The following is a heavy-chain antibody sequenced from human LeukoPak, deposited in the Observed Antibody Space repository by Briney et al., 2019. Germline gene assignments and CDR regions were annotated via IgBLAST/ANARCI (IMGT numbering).Heavy chain of an antibody. Sequence: GGSLRLSCAASGFTFSSYAMPWVRQAPGKGLEWVAVISYDGSNKYYADSVKGRFTISRDNSKNTLYLQMNSLRAEDTAVYYCASRYCSGGSCYEYAYWGQGTLVTVSS. CDR1: GFTFSSYA. CDR2: ISYDGSNK. V-gene: IGHV3-30*14. D-gene: IGHD2-15*01. J-gene: IGHJ4*02. CDR3: ASRYCSGGSCYEYAY.